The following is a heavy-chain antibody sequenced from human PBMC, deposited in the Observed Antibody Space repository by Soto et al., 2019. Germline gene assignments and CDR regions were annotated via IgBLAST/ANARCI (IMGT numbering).Heavy chain of an antibody. V-gene: IGHV3-9*01. CDR3: AKDPYGSSRLKYFQH. D-gene: IGHD6-13*01. Sequence: EVQLVESGGGLVQPGRSLRLSCAASGFTFDDYAMHWVRQAPGKGLEWVSGISWNSGSIGYADSVKGRFTISRDNAKNSLYLQMNSLRAEDTALYYCAKDPYGSSRLKYFQHWGQGTLVTVSS. CDR1: GFTFDDYA. CDR2: ISWNSGSI. J-gene: IGHJ1*01.